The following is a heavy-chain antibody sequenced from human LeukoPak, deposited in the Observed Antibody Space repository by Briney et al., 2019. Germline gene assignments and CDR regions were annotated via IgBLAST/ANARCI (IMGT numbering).Heavy chain of an antibody. J-gene: IGHJ4*02. CDR2: IYSGGST. CDR3: ARGQLLWEYYFDY. D-gene: IGHD2-2*01. CDR1: GFTVSGNY. V-gene: IGHV3-53*01. Sequence: PGGSLRLSCAASGFTVSGNYMSWVRQAPGEGLEWVSVIYSGGSTYYADSVKGRFTISRDNSKNTLYLQMNSLRAEDTAVYYCARGQLLWEYYFDYWGQGTLVTVSS.